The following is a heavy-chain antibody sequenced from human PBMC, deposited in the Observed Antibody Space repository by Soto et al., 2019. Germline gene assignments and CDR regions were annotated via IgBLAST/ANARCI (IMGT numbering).Heavy chain of an antibody. CDR1: GYSFTRYD. V-gene: IGHV1-8*01. Sequence: QVQLVQSGAELNNPGASVTVSCKVSGYSFTRYDINWVRQATGQGREWLGWMNPNSGSTGYAQNSQGRVSIPRDTSINTAYLDLSNLRVEATAVYDCTSDYGDDASRAFDTWVPETTVTVSS. D-gene: IGHD4-17*01. J-gene: IGHJ3*02. CDR3: TSDYGDDASRAFDT. CDR2: MNPNSGST.